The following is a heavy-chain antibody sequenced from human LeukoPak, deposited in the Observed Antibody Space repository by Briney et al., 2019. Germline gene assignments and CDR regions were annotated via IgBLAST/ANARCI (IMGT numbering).Heavy chain of an antibody. J-gene: IGHJ5*02. CDR2: ISYDGSNK. V-gene: IGHV3-30*04. Sequence: GGSLRLSCAASGFTFSSYAMHWVRQAPGKGLEWVAVISYDGSNKYCADSVKGRFTISRDNSKNTLYLQMNSLRAEDTAVYYCARTKPPYMTTAYTGWFDPWGQGTLVTVSS. CDR1: GFTFSSYA. CDR3: ARTKPPYMTTAYTGWFDP. D-gene: IGHD4-17*01.